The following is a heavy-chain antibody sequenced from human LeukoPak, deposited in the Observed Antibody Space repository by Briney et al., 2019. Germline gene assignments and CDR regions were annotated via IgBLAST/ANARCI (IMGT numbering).Heavy chain of an antibody. J-gene: IGHJ5*02. CDR1: GGSISSYY. D-gene: IGHD2/OR15-2a*01. CDR2: IYTSGST. CDR3: AIIRAGRFDP. Sequence: PSETLSLTCTVSGGSISSYYWSWIRQPPGKGLEWIGYIYTSGSTNYNPSLKSRVTISVDTSKNQFSLKLSSVTAADTAVYYCAIIRAGRFDPWGQGTLVTVSS. V-gene: IGHV4-4*09.